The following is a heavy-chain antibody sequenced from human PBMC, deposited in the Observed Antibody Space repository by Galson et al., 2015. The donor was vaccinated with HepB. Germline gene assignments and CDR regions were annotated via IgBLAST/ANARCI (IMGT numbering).Heavy chain of an antibody. CDR2: ISYDGSNK. CDR1: GFTFSNYG. Sequence: SLRLSYAVSGFTFSNYGMHWVRRAPGKGPEWVSLISYDGSNKFYANSVKGRFSISRDNFKDTLYLQMNRLRAEDTAVYYCAKDHFYASSGQGIDYWVQGTLVTVSS. CDR3: AKDHFYASSGQGIDY. D-gene: IGHD3-22*01. J-gene: IGHJ4*02. V-gene: IGHV3-30*18.